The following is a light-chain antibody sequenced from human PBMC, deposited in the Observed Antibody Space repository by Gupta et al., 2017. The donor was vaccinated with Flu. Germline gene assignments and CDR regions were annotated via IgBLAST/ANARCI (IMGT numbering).Light chain of an antibody. CDR2: GTS. CDR1: ESVNRNH. J-gene: IGKJ2*01. V-gene: IGKV3-20*01. Sequence: GTLSLSPGESVTLSCRAGESVNRNHLAWYQQKPGQAPRLLMYGTSNRAPGIPDRFSGGGSGTDFTLTINRLEPEDSAVFYCHHYGTSPYTFGQGTNLEIK. CDR3: HHYGTSPYT.